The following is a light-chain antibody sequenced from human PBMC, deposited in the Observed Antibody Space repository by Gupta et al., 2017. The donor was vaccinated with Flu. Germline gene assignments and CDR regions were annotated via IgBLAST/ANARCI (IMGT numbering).Light chain of an antibody. Sequence: PFTLSASVGDRVTITCRASQSISSWLAWYQQKPGKAPKLLIYKASSVESGVPSRFSGSGSGTEYTLTISSRQPDDFATYYCQQENSSPITFGGGTKVE. CDR1: QSISSW. V-gene: IGKV1-5*03. CDR2: KAS. CDR3: QQENSSPIT. J-gene: IGKJ4*01.